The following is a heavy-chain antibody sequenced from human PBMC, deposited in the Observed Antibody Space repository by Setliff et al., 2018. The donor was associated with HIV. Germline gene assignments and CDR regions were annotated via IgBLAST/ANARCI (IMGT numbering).Heavy chain of an antibody. J-gene: IGHJ6*02. Sequence: LSLTCTVSGDSISSDSFFWSWIRQPAGKGLEWIGRIYTSGGTNYNPSLKSRVTISIDTSKNQFSVKLTSVTAADTAVYYCARVSMVRGVIHYYNYGMDVWGQGTTVTVSS. D-gene: IGHD3-10*01. V-gene: IGHV4-61*02. CDR1: GDSISSDSFF. CDR2: IYTSGGT. CDR3: ARVSMVRGVIHYYNYGMDV.